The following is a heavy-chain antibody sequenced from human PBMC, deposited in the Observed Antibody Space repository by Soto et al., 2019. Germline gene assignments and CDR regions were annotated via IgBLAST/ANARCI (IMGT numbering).Heavy chain of an antibody. D-gene: IGHD1-1*01. Sequence: EVQLLESGGGVVQPGGSLRLSCAASGFTFSSYAMSWVRQAPGKGLEWVSVIRGSGDRTYYADSVKGRFTISRDNCKNTLYMQMNTLRPGDTAVYYCAKQQGPGTPYYYAMDVWGQGTTVTVSS. CDR2: IRGSGDRT. CDR3: AKQQGPGTPYYYAMDV. CDR1: GFTFSSYA. J-gene: IGHJ6*02. V-gene: IGHV3-23*01.